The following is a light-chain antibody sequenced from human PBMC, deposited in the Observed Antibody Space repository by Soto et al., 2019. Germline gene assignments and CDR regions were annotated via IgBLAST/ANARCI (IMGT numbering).Light chain of an antibody. V-gene: IGKV3-20*01. J-gene: IGKJ1*01. Sequence: ASQSVSIHLAWYQQKPGQAPRLLIYGASSRATGIPDRFSGSGSGPDFTLTISRLEPEDFAVYYCQQYGSSPRTFGQGTKVDIK. CDR3: QQYGSSPRT. CDR2: GAS. CDR1: QSVSIH.